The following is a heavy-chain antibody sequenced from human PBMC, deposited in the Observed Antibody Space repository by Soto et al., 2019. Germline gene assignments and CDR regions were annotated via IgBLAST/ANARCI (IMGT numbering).Heavy chain of an antibody. J-gene: IGHJ4*02. D-gene: IGHD3-22*01. Sequence: EVQLLESGGGLVQPGGSLRLSCAASGFTFSSYAMSWVRLAPGKGLEWVSAISGSDGSTYYADSMKGRFTVSRDNYKNTLYLERNSLGAEDTAVYYCEKLLHPYDISGGDYWGQGSLVTVSS. CDR2: ISGSDGST. CDR3: EKLLHPYDISGGDY. CDR1: GFTFSSYA. V-gene: IGHV3-23*01.